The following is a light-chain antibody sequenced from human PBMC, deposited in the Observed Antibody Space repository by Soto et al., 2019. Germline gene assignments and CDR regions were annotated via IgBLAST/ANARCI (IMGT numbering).Light chain of an antibody. V-gene: IGKV1-5*03. Sequence: DIQMTQSPSTLSASVGDRVTITCRASQSINGWLAWYQQKPGKAPKLLIYKASSLESGVPSRFSGSGSGTEFTLTISSLQPDDFATYYCQQYNSYSQTFGQGTKVDIK. J-gene: IGKJ1*01. CDR3: QQYNSYSQT. CDR2: KAS. CDR1: QSINGW.